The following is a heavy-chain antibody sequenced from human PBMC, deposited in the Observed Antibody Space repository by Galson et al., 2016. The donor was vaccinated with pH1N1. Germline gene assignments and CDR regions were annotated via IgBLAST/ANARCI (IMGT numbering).Heavy chain of an antibody. CDR1: GFSVSSNY. CDR2: LYSGGST. Sequence: SLRLSCAASGFSVSSNYVTWVRQAPGKGLEWVSVLYSGGSTYNADSVRGRFTISSDYSKNTVILPTNSLRAEDTAIYFCARVIQCVDPWYMDVWGKGTTVIVSS. D-gene: IGHD5/OR15-5a*01. J-gene: IGHJ6*03. CDR3: ARVIQCVDPWYMDV. V-gene: IGHV3-66*02.